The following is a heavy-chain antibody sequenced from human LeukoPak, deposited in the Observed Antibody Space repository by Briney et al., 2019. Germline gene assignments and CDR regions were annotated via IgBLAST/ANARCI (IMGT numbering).Heavy chain of an antibody. V-gene: IGHV3-23*01. CDR3: ARGLGFNYMDV. D-gene: IGHD2-15*01. Sequence: QPGRSLRLSCAASGFTFSSYAMSWVRQAPGKGLEWVSAISGSGGSTYYADSVKGRFTISRDNAKNSLYLQMNSLRAEDTAVYYCARGLGFNYMDVWGKGTTVTVSS. CDR1: GFTFSSYA. J-gene: IGHJ6*03. CDR2: ISGSGGST.